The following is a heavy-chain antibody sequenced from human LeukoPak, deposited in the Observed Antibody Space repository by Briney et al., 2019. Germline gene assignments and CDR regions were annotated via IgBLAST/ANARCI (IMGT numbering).Heavy chain of an antibody. CDR2: ISAYNGNT. CDR3: ARDKVPTTTAFASDY. V-gene: IGHV1-18*01. J-gene: IGHJ4*02. CDR1: RYTFTSYG. Sequence: ASVKVSCKASRYTFTSYGISWVRQAPGQGLEWMGWISAYNGNTNYAQKLQGRVTMTTDTSTSTAYMELRSLRSDDTAVYYCARDKVPTTTAFASDYWGQGTLVTVSS. D-gene: IGHD1-26*01.